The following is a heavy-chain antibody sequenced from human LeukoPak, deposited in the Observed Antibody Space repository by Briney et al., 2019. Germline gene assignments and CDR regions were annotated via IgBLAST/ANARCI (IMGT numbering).Heavy chain of an antibody. Sequence: PSETLSLTCTVAGGSISSYYWSWIRQPAGKGLEWIGRIYTSGSTNYNPSLKSRVTMSVDTSKNQFSLKLSSVTAADTAVYYCARVVEDIVVVPAASAYYYYMDVWGKGTTVTISS. V-gene: IGHV4-4*07. CDR3: ARVVEDIVVVPAASAYYYYMDV. CDR1: GGSISSYY. CDR2: IYTSGST. J-gene: IGHJ6*03. D-gene: IGHD2-2*01.